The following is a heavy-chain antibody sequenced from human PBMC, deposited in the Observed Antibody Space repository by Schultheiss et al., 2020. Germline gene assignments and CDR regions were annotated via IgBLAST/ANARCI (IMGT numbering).Heavy chain of an antibody. V-gene: IGHV4-61*08. D-gene: IGHD4-23*01. CDR2: TFSSGSA. J-gene: IGHJ3*02. Sequence: SETLSLTCTVSGGSISSGGYYWSWIRQPPGKGLEWIGYTFSSGSATYTPSLKSRVAISVDMSKNQFSLKLSSVTAADTAVYYCASSEGAWELVDAFDIWGQGTMVTVSS. CDR3: ASSEGAWELVDAFDI. CDR1: GGSISSGGYY.